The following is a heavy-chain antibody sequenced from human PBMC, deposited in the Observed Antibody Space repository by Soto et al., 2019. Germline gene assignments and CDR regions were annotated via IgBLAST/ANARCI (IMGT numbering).Heavy chain of an antibody. V-gene: IGHV5-51*01. CDR3: ARVVGANWFDP. CDR2: IFPADSDT. J-gene: IGHJ5*02. D-gene: IGHD2-15*01. Sequence: GESLKISCKVSGYNFDTSWIGWVRQMPGKGLEWMGIIFPADSDTRYSPSFQGQVTLSVDKSISTAFLQWSSLRASDTAVYYCARVVGANWFDPWGQGTLVTVSS. CDR1: GYNFDTSW.